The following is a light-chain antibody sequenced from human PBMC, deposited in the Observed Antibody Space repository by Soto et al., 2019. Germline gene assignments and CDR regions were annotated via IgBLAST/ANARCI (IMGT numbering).Light chain of an antibody. J-gene: IGKJ3*01. CDR1: QSVSSY. CDR2: GAS. CDR3: QQYSSWPPI. V-gene: IGKV3-15*01. Sequence: VLTQSPATLSFSRGERATLSWRASQSVSSYLAWYQQKPGQAPRLLIYGASTRATGIPARFSGSGSGTEFILTISSLQSEDFAVYYCQQYSSWPPIFGPGTKVDIK.